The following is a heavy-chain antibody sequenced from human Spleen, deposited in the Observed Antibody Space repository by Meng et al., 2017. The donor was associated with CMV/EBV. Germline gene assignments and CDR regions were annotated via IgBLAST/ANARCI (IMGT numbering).Heavy chain of an antibody. CDR2: ISGSGGST. J-gene: IGHJ2*01. CDR3: AGSSGWYDWYFDL. CDR1: GFTFSSYA. D-gene: IGHD6-19*01. Sequence: CAASGFTFSSYAMSWVRQAPGKGLEWVSAISGSGGSTYYADSVKGRFTISRDNSKNTLYLQMNSLRAEDTAVYYCAGSSGWYDWYFDLWGRGTLVTVSS. V-gene: IGHV3-23*01.